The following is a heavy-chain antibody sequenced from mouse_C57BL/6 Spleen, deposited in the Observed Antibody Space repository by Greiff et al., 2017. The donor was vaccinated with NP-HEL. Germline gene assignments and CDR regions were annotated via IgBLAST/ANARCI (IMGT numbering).Heavy chain of an antibody. Sequence: EVQLQQSGPELVKPGASVKMSCKASGYTFTDYNMHWVKQSHGKSLEWIGYINPNNGGTSYNQKFKGKATLTVNKSSSTAYMELRSLTSEDSAVYYCVKGRLLRFDYWGQGTTLTVSS. CDR1: GYTFTDYN. J-gene: IGHJ2*01. CDR2: INPNNGGT. D-gene: IGHD1-1*01. V-gene: IGHV1-22*01. CDR3: VKGRLLRFDY.